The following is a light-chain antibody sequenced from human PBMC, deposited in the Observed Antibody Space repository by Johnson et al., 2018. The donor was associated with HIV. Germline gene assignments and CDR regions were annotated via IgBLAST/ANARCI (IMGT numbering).Light chain of an antibody. CDR1: SSNIGNNY. CDR2: ENT. J-gene: IGLJ1*01. V-gene: IGLV1-51*02. CDR3: ATWDRSLSAGGV. Sequence: QSVLTQPPSVSAAPGQKVTISCSGSSSNIGNNYVSWYQHLPGTAPKLLIYENTKRPSGVPDRFSGSKSGSSATLGITGPQTGDEADYYCATWDRSLSAGGVFGTGTKVTVL.